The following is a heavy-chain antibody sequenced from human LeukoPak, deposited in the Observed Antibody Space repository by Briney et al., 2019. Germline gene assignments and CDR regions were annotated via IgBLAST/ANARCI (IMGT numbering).Heavy chain of an antibody. J-gene: IGHJ5*02. CDR1: GYTFTSYA. CDR3: AGDHYPIAVAGRDLYNWFDP. D-gene: IGHD6-19*01. CDR2: INAGNGNT. Sequence: PSASVKVSCKASGYTFTSYAMHWVRQAPGQRLEWMGWINAGNGNTKYSQKFQGRVTITRDTSASTAYMELSSLRSEDTAVHYCAGDHYPIAVAGRDLYNWFDPWGQGTLVTVSS. V-gene: IGHV1-3*01.